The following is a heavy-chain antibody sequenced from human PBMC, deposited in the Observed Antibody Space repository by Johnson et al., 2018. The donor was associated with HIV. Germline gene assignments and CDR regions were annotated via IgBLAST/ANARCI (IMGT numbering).Heavy chain of an antibody. Sequence: QVQLVESGGGVVQPGMSLRLSCAASGFTFSSYAMHWVRQAPGKGLEWVAVISYDGSNKYYADSVKGRFTISRDNSKNTLYLQMNSLRAEDTAVYYCAREYYGSGSDAFDIWGQGTMVTVSS. V-gene: IGHV3-30-3*01. J-gene: IGHJ3*02. CDR1: GFTFSSYA. D-gene: IGHD3-10*01. CDR2: ISYDGSNK. CDR3: AREYYGSGSDAFDI.